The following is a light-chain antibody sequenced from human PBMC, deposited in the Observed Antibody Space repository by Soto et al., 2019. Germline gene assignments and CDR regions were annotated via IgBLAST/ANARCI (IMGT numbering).Light chain of an antibody. CDR1: SSNIGGNS. J-gene: IGLJ1*01. V-gene: IGLV1-51*01. Sequence: QSVMTQPPSVSAAPGQKVTISCSGSSSNIGGNSVSWYQQLPGTVPKLLIYDDNKRPSGIPDRFSGSKSGTSATLGITGFQTGDEADYYCGSWDSSLSAYVFGTGTKVTVL. CDR2: DDN. CDR3: GSWDSSLSAYV.